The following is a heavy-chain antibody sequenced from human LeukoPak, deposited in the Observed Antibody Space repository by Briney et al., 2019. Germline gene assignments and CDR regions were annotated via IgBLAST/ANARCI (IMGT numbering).Heavy chain of an antibody. CDR3: ANSYYDYVWGSYRKGSYYFDY. Sequence: GGSLRLSCAASGFTFSNYAMSWVRQAPGKGLEWVSSISDSGGSTYYADSVKGRFTISRDNSKNTLYLQMNSLRAEDTAVYYCANSYYDYVWGSYRKGSYYFDYWGQGTLVTVSS. D-gene: IGHD3-16*02. CDR1: GFTFSNYA. J-gene: IGHJ4*02. V-gene: IGHV3-23*01. CDR2: ISDSGGST.